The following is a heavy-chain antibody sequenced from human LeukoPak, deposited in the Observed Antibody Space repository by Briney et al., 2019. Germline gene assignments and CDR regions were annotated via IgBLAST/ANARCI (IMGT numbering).Heavy chain of an antibody. CDR2: IIPIFGTA. J-gene: IGHJ4*02. Sequence: GSSVKVSCKASGGTFSSYAISWVRQAPGQGLEWMGGIIPIFGTANYAQKFQGRVTITADESTSTAYMELSSLRSEDTAVYYCARDGEANYDFWSGYYLFDYWGQGTLVTVSS. V-gene: IGHV1-69*01. CDR1: GGTFSSYA. D-gene: IGHD3-3*01. CDR3: ARDGEANYDFWSGYYLFDY.